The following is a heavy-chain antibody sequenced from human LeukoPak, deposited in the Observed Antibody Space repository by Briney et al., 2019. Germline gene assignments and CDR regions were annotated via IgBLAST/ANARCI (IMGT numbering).Heavy chain of an antibody. V-gene: IGHV7-4-1*02. J-gene: IGHJ4*02. Sequence: PKASVKVSCKASGYTFTSYYMHWVRQAPGQGLEWMGWINTNTGNPTYVQGFTGRFVFSLDTSVSTAYLQISSLKAEDTAVYYCARPYDYVWGSYRYFDYWGQGTLVTVSS. CDR1: GYTFTSYY. CDR2: INTNTGNP. D-gene: IGHD3-16*02. CDR3: ARPYDYVWGSYRYFDY.